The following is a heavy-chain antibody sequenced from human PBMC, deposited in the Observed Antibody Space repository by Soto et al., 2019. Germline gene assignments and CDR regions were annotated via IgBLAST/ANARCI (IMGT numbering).Heavy chain of an antibody. D-gene: IGHD5-12*01. Sequence: GGSLRLSCAASGFTFSSYGMHWVRQAPGKGLEWVAVIWYDGSNKYYADSVKGRFTISRDNSKNTLYLQMNSLRAEDTAVYYCARDLEATIGTGYRGQGTLVTVSS. CDR3: ARDLEATIGTGY. V-gene: IGHV3-33*01. J-gene: IGHJ4*02. CDR2: IWYDGSNK. CDR1: GFTFSSYG.